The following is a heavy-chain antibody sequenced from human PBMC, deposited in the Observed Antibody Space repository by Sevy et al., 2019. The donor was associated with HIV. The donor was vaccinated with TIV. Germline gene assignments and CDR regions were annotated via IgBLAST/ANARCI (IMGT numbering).Heavy chain of an antibody. J-gene: IGHJ6*02. CDR1: GFTFSSYG. CDR2: IWYDGTNK. V-gene: IGHV3-33*06. D-gene: IGHD2-8*02. CDR3: AKRRVQSGLSGGGANYGMDV. Sequence: GGSLRLSCAASGFTFSSYGLHWVRQAPGKGLEWVAVIWYDGTNKYYADSVKGRFTISRDNSKNTLYLQMDSLRAEDTAIYYCAKRRVQSGLSGGGANYGMDVCGRGTTVTVSS.